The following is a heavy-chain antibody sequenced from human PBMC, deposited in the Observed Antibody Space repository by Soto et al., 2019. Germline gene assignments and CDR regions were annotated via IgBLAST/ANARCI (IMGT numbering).Heavy chain of an antibody. CDR3: AKDARYYYGSGSYLNL. J-gene: IGHJ4*02. D-gene: IGHD3-10*01. V-gene: IGHV3-23*01. Sequence: GGSLRLSCAASGVTFSSYAMSWVRQAPGKGLEWVSAISGSGGSTYYADAVKGRFTISRDNSKNTLYLQMNSLRAEDTAVYYCAKDARYYYGSGSYLNLWGQGTLVTVSS. CDR1: GVTFSSYA. CDR2: ISGSGGST.